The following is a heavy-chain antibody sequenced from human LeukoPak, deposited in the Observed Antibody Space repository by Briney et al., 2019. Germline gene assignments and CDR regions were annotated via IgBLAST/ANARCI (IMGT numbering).Heavy chain of an antibody. CDR2: ISAYNGNT. J-gene: IGHJ3*02. CDR1: GYTFTSYY. D-gene: IGHD3-3*01. Sequence: ASVKVSCKASGYTFTSYYMHWVRQAPGQGLEWMGWISAYNGNTNYAQKLQGRVTMTTDTSTSTAYMELRSLRSDDTAVYYCARVDYDFWSGYQNAFDIWGQGTMVTVSS. V-gene: IGHV1-18*04. CDR3: ARVDYDFWSGYQNAFDI.